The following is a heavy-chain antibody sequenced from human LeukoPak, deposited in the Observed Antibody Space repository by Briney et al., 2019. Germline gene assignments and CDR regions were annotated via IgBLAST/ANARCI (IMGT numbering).Heavy chain of an antibody. CDR2: ISYDGSNK. J-gene: IGHJ4*02. V-gene: IGHV3-30-3*01. D-gene: IGHD4-17*01. Sequence: GGSLRPSCAASGFTFSSYAMHWVRQAPGKGLEWVAVISYDGSNKYYADSVKGRFTISRDNSKNTLCLQMNSLRAEDTAVYYCARSRGKNGDYSYWGQGTLVTVSS. CDR1: GFTFSSYA. CDR3: ARSRGKNGDYSY.